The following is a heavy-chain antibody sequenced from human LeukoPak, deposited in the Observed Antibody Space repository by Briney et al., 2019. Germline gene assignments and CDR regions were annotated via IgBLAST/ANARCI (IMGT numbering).Heavy chain of an antibody. J-gene: IGHJ3*02. V-gene: IGHV4-59*08. CDR3: ARYSSGWHVITGTAFDI. Sequence: SETLSLTCTVPGGSISSYYWSWIRQPPGKGLEWIGYIYYSGSTNYNPSLKSRVTISVDASKNQFSLKLSSVTAADTAVYYCARYSSGWHVITGTAFDIWGQGTMVTVSS. CDR1: GGSISSYY. D-gene: IGHD6-19*01. CDR2: IYYSGST.